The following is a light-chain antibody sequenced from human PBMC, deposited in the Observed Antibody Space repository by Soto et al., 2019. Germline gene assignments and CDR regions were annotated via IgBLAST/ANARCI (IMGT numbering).Light chain of an antibody. CDR1: QSVGSY. Sequence: EIVLTQSPATLSLSPGERATLSCRASQSVGSYLAWYQQKPGQAPRLLIYDVSDRATGVPARFSGSGSGTDFTLTISSLEPEDFAVYYCQQRSNWSRVTFGGGTKVEIK. CDR3: QQRSNWSRVT. V-gene: IGKV3-11*01. J-gene: IGKJ4*01. CDR2: DVS.